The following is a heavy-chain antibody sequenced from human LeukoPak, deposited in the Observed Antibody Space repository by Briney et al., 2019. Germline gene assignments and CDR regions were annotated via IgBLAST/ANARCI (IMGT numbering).Heavy chain of an antibody. CDR2: IYHGGST. CDR3: ARHFGILDP. CDR1: GGSISSGGYY. J-gene: IGHJ5*02. V-gene: IGHV4-30-2*03. Sequence: SETLSLTCTVSGGSISSGGYYWSWIRQPRGKGLEWIGYIYHGGSTYYNPSLKSRVTISVDTSKNQFSLKLSSVTAADTAVYYCARHFGILDPWGQGTLVTVSS. D-gene: IGHD3-16*01.